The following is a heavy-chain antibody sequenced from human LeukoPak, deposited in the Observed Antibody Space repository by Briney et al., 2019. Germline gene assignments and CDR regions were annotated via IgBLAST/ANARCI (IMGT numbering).Heavy chain of an antibody. V-gene: IGHV1-18*01. CDR2: ISAYNGNT. J-gene: IGHJ4*02. Sequence: ASVKVSCKASGYTFTSYGISWVRQAPGQGLEWMGWISAYNGNTNYAQKFQGRVTMTTDTSTSTAHMELRSLRFDDTAVYYCARDLGDPGPFDYWGQGTLVTVSS. CDR1: GYTFTSYG. D-gene: IGHD4-17*01. CDR3: ARDLGDPGPFDY.